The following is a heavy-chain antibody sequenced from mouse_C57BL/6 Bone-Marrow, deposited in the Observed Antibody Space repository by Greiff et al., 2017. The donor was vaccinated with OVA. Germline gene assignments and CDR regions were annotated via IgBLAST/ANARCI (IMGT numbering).Heavy chain of an antibody. CDR3: ARKGTGTRGRYFDV. Sequence: EVKLVESEGGLVQPGSSMKLSCTASGFTFSDYYMAWVRQVPEKGLEWVANINYDGSSTYYLDSLKSRFIISRDNAKNILYLQMSSLKSEDTATYYCARKGTGTRGRYFDVWGTGTTVTVSS. V-gene: IGHV5-16*01. CDR1: GFTFSDYY. CDR2: INYDGSST. J-gene: IGHJ1*03. D-gene: IGHD4-1*01.